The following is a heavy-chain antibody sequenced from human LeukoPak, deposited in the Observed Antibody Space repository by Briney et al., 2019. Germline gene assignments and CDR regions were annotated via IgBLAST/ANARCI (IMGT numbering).Heavy chain of an antibody. CDR1: GGSFSGYY. J-gene: IGHJ5*02. Sequence: SETLSLTCAVYGGSFSGYYWSWIRQPPGKGLEWIGEINHSGSTNYNPSLKSRVTISVDTSKNQFSLKLSSVTAADTAVYYCARRGYYGSGSYYTLNWFDPWGQGTLVTVSS. D-gene: IGHD3-10*01. CDR3: ARRGYYGSGSYYTLNWFDP. V-gene: IGHV4-34*01. CDR2: INHSGST.